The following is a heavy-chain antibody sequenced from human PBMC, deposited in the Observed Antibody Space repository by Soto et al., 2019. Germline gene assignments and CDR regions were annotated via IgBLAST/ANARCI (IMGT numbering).Heavy chain of an antibody. D-gene: IGHD5-12*01. CDR2: IYYSGVT. V-gene: IGHV4-59*01. CDR1: GDSISTYN. J-gene: IGHJ5*02. CDR3: ARVAADIASWLDP. Sequence: QGQLQESGPGLVKPSETLSLTCTVSGDSISTYNWGWIRQPPGKGLEWIGCIYYSGVTNYNPSLKSRVTISVDTPKNQLSLKLNPATAADTAVYYCARVAADIASWLDPWGQGTLVTGSS.